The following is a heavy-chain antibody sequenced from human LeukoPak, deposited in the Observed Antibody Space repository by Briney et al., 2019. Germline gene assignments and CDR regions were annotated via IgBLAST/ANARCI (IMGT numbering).Heavy chain of an antibody. CDR1: GYSISSGGYS. Sequence: SQTLSLTCAVTGYSISSGGYSWSWFRQPPGKGLEWLGYIYSTGSTYYNPSLQSRVAISVDTSKNQFSLKLSSVTAADTAVYYCARQNGDYDILTGYYKGNWFDPWGQGTLVTVSS. CDR3: ARQNGDYDILTGYYKGNWFDP. D-gene: IGHD3-9*01. V-gene: IGHV4-30-4*07. J-gene: IGHJ5*02. CDR2: IYSTGST.